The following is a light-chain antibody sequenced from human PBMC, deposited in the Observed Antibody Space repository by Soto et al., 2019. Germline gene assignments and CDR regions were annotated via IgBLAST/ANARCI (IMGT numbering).Light chain of an antibody. CDR1: QSISIW. CDR3: QQYNSYSAT. J-gene: IGKJ1*01. V-gene: IGKV1-5*01. CDR2: DAS. Sequence: DIQMTQSPSTLSASVGDRVTITCRASQSISIWLAWYQQKPGKAPKLLIYDASSLKSGVPSRFSGSGSGTEFTLTISSLQPDDFATYFCQQYNSYSATFGQGTKVDIK.